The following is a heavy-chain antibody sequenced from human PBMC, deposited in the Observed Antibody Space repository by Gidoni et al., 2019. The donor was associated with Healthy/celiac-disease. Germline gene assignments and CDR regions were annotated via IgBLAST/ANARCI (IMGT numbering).Heavy chain of an antibody. Sequence: QLQLQESGPGLVKPSETLSLTCTVSGGSISSSSYYWGWIRQPPGKGLEWIGSIYYSGSTYYNPSLKSRVTISVDTSKNQFSLKLSSVTAADTAVYYCARHGDVGGTAMAPYYYYYGMDVWGQGTTVTVSS. CDR3: ARHGDVGGTAMAPYYYYYGMDV. J-gene: IGHJ6*02. V-gene: IGHV4-39*01. CDR1: GGSISSSSYY. D-gene: IGHD5-18*01. CDR2: IYYSGST.